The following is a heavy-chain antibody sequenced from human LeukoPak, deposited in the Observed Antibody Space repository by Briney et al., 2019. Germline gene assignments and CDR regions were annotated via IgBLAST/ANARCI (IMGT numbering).Heavy chain of an antibody. Sequence: GGSLRLSCAVSGSTFRNYALKWVRQAPGKGLEWVSSISTSSRYIYYRDSVKGRFTISRDDAKNSLYLQMNSLTVEDTAVYYCARADCSGSTCYLRHSWFDPWGQGTLVTVSS. J-gene: IGHJ5*02. CDR2: ISTSSRYI. CDR1: GSTFRNYA. CDR3: ARADCSGSTCYLRHSWFDP. V-gene: IGHV3-21*06. D-gene: IGHD2-2*01.